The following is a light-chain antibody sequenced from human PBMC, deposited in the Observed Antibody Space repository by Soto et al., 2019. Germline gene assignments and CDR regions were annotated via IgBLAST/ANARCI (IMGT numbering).Light chain of an antibody. CDR3: QSYNDWPFA. CDR2: GAS. Sequence: EIVMTQSPATLSVSPGERATLSCRASQSVSSNLAWYQQKPGQAPRLLIYGASIRATGIPARFSGSGSGTEFTLTISSLQSEDFAVYYCQSYNDWPFAFGQGTKLEI. J-gene: IGKJ2*01. CDR1: QSVSSN. V-gene: IGKV3D-15*01.